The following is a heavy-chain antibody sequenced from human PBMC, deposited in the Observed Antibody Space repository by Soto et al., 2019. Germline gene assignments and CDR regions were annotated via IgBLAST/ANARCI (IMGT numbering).Heavy chain of an antibody. CDR1: GFTFSSYG. CDR2: ISYDGSNK. V-gene: IGHV3-30*18. J-gene: IGHJ6*02. CDR3: AKGPAIVLVPAAMNYYYGMDV. Sequence: QVQLVESGGGVDQPGRSLRLSCAASGFTFSSYGMYWVRQAPGTGLEWVAVISYDGSNKYYADSVKGRFTISRGNSKNTLYLQMNSLRAEHTAVYYCAKGPAIVLVPAAMNYYYGMDVWGQGTTVTVSS. D-gene: IGHD2-2*01.